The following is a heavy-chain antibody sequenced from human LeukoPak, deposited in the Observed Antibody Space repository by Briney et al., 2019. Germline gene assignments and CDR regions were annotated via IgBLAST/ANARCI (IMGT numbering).Heavy chain of an antibody. J-gene: IGHJ4*02. CDR2: ISSSSTYI. D-gene: IGHD2-2*01. CDR3: AKELTPHCSSTSCYSIFDY. CDR1: GFTFSTYS. V-gene: IGHV3-21*04. Sequence: PGGSLRLSCAASGFTFSTYSMNWVRQAPGKGLEWVSSISSSSTYIYYADSVKGRFTISRDNAKNSLYLQMNSLRAEDTALYYCAKELTPHCSSTSCYSIFDYWGQGTLVTVSS.